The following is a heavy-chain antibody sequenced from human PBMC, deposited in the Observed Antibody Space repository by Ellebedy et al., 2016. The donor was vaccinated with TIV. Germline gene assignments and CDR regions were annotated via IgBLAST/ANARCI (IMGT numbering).Heavy chain of an antibody. V-gene: IGHV1-18*01. D-gene: IGHD6-19*01. Sequence: ASVKVSCKASGYTFTSYAISWVRQAPGQGLEWIGWISAYNGNTNYAQKLQGRVTMTTDTSTSTAYMELRSLRSDDTAVYYCARDGSWEQWLVQQIDYWGQGTLVTVSS. CDR3: ARDGSWEQWLVQQIDY. CDR1: GYTFTSYA. J-gene: IGHJ4*02. CDR2: ISAYNGNT.